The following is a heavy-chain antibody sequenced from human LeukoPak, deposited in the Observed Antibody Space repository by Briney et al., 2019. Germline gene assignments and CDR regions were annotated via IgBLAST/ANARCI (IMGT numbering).Heavy chain of an antibody. CDR3: ARWGNRALDY. V-gene: IGHV3-30*04. D-gene: IGHD7-27*01. Sequence: GGSLRLSCAASGFTFSSYAMHWVRQAPGKGLEWVAVISYDGSNKYYADSVKGRFTISRDNSKNTAYLQMSSLRVEGTAVYYCARWGNRALDYWGQGTLVTVSS. CDR1: GFTFSSYA. J-gene: IGHJ4*02. CDR2: ISYDGSNK.